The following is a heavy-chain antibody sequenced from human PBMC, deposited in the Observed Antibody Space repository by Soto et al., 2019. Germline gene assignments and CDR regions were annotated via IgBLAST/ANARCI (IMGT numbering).Heavy chain of an antibody. J-gene: IGHJ6*02. CDR2: ISYDGGNK. Sequence: PGGSLRLSCAASGFTFSTYGMPWVRQAPGKGLEWVAVISYDGGNKNYADSVKGRFTISRDNSKNTLYLQMNSLRAEDTAVYYCAKDYVLEWLRYYYGMDVWGQGTTVTVSS. V-gene: IGHV3-30*18. CDR3: AKDYVLEWLRYYYGMDV. D-gene: IGHD3-3*01. CDR1: GFTFSTYG.